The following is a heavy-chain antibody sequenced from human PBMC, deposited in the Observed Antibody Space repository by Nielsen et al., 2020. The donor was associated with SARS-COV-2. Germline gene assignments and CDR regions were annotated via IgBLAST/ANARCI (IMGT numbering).Heavy chain of an antibody. J-gene: IGHJ4*02. CDR2: IYGGGSST. V-gene: IGHV3-23*03. CDR1: GFTFSSYA. CDR3: AKDRGGQWLALDY. D-gene: IGHD6-19*01. Sequence: GGSLRLSCAASGFTFSSYAMSWVRQAPGKGLEWVSVIYGGGSSTYYADSVKGRFTISRDNSKNTLYLQMNSLRAEDTAVYYCAKDRGGQWLALDYWGQGTLVTVSS.